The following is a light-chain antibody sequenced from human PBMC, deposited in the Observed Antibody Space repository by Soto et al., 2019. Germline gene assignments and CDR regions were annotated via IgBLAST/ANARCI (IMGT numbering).Light chain of an antibody. J-gene: IGKJ1*01. Sequence: EIVLTQSPGTLSLSPGERATLSCRASQSVSSSYLAWYQQKPGQAPRLLIYGASSRATGIPDRFSGSGSGTAFTITISRLEPEDLAGYYCQQYGSAPWTFGQGTKVEIK. CDR3: QQYGSAPWT. CDR2: GAS. CDR1: QSVSSSY. V-gene: IGKV3-20*01.